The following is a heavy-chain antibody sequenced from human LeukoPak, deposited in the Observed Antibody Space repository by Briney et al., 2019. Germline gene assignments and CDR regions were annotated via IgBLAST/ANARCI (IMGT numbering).Heavy chain of an antibody. CDR2: ISGSGGST. Sequence: GGCLRLSCAASAFTFSSYAMGWARQAPGDGLEWVSAISGSGGSTYYADSVKVRLTISRTHSKNMMYLQMTSLRAEDPCLYACAKDGSADYNWYFDLWGRGTLVTVSS. J-gene: IGHJ2*01. D-gene: IGHD4/OR15-4a*01. V-gene: IGHV3-23*01. CDR1: AFTFSSYA. CDR3: AKDGSADYNWYFDL.